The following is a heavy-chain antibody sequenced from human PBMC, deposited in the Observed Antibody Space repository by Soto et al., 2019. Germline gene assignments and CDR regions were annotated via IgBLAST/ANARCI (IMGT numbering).Heavy chain of an antibody. CDR1: GYNFNSYT. CDR2: ISAYNGNT. CDR3: ARVVGALGNWFDP. Sequence: ASVKVSCKASGYNFNSYTISWVRQAPGQGLEWMGRISAYNGNTNYAQKLQGRVTMTTDTSTSTAYMELRSLRSDDTAVYHCARVVGALGNWFDPWGQGTLVTVSS. V-gene: IGHV1-18*01. D-gene: IGHD1-26*01. J-gene: IGHJ5*02.